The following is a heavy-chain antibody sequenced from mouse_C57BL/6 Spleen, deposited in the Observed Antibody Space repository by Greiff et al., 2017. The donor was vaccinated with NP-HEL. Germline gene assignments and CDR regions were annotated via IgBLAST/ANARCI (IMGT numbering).Heavy chain of an antibody. CDR3: ARYREFITTVVATDYYAMDY. J-gene: IGHJ4*01. D-gene: IGHD1-1*01. CDR2: IYPGSGST. Sequence: VQLQQPGAELVKPGASVKMSCKASGYTFTSYWITWVKQRPGQGLEWIGDIYPGSGSTNYNEKFKSKATLTVDTSSSTAYMQLSSLTSDDSAVYYCARYREFITTVVATDYYAMDYWGQGTSVTVSS. CDR1: GYTFTSYW. V-gene: IGHV1-55*01.